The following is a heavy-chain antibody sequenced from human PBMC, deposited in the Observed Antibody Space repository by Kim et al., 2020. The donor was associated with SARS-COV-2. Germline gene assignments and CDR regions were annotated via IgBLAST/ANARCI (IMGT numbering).Heavy chain of an antibody. CDR1: GGSFSGYY. V-gene: IGHV4-34*01. CDR2: INHSGST. D-gene: IGHD3-22*01. CDR3: ARGSITMIVVVITPYYYYMDV. Sequence: SETLSLTCAVYGGSFSGYYWSWIRQPPGKGLEWIGEINHSGSTNYNPSLKSRVTISVDTSKNQFSLKLSSVTAADTAVYYCARGSITMIVVVITPYYYYMDVWGKGTTVTVSS. J-gene: IGHJ6*03.